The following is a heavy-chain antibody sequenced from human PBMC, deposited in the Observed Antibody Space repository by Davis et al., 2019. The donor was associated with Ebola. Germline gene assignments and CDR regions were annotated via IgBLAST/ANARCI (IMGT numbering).Heavy chain of an antibody. D-gene: IGHD3-3*01. V-gene: IGHV1-69*06. CDR2: IIPIFGTA. CDR3: ARASLRFLEWFLGFDP. CDR1: GGIFSTYG. Sequence: AASVKVSCKASGGIFSTYGISWVRQAPGQGLEWMGGIIPIFGTANYAQKFQGRVTITADKSTSTAYMELSSLRSEDTAVYYCARASLRFLEWFLGFDPWGQGTLVTVSS. J-gene: IGHJ5*02.